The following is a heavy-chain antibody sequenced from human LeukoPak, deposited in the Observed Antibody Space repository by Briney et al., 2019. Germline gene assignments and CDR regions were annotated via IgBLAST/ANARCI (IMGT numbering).Heavy chain of an antibody. D-gene: IGHD3-10*01. V-gene: IGHV3-43D*03. CDR3: AKDMAAYYYSSGNIDY. CDR1: GFTFDDYA. Sequence: GGTLRLSCAASGFTFDDYAMHWVRQAPGKGLEWVSFISWDGGSTYYADSVKGRFTISRDNSKNSLYLQMNSLRAEDTALYYCAKDMAAYYYSSGNIDYWGQGTLVTVSS. J-gene: IGHJ4*02. CDR2: ISWDGGST.